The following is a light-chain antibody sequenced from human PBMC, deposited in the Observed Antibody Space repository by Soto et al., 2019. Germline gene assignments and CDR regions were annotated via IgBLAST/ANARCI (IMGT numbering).Light chain of an antibody. V-gene: IGLV2-14*03. J-gene: IGLJ1*01. CDR1: SSDIGGYDY. Sequence: QSALTQPASVSGSPGQSITISCAGTSSDIGGYDYVSWYQQHPGKAPQLMIFDVSNRPSGVSNRFSGSKSGNTASLTISGLRAEDEADYYCSSFTSSFSFVFGSGTKLTVL. CDR2: DVS. CDR3: SSFTSSFSFV.